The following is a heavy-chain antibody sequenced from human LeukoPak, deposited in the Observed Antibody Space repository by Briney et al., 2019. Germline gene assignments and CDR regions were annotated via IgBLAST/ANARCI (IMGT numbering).Heavy chain of an antibody. V-gene: IGHV1-2*02. Sequence: ASVKVSCKASGYTFTGYYMHWVRQAPGQGLEWMGWINPNSGSTNYAQKFQGRVTMTRDTSISTAYMELSRLRSDDTAVYYCARDLLYYDFWSGYYPPGGVYGMDVWGQGTTVTVS. CDR3: ARDLLYYDFWSGYYPPGGVYGMDV. CDR2: INPNSGST. D-gene: IGHD3-3*01. J-gene: IGHJ6*02. CDR1: GYTFTGYY.